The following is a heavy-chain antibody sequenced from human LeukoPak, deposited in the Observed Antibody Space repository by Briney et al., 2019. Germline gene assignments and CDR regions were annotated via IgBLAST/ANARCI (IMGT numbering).Heavy chain of an antibody. CDR3: ARGSPSYWYYYFDY. Sequence: GGSLRLSCAASGFTFSSYAMHWVRQAPGKGLEWVAVISYDGSNKYYADSVKGRFTISRDNSKNTLYLQMNSLRAEDTAVYYCARGSPSYWYYYFDYWGQGTLVTVSS. J-gene: IGHJ4*02. CDR2: ISYDGSNK. D-gene: IGHD1-26*01. V-gene: IGHV3-30-3*01. CDR1: GFTFSSYA.